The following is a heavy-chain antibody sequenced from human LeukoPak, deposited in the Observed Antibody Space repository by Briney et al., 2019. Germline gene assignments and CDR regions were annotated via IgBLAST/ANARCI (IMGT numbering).Heavy chain of an antibody. V-gene: IGHV3-23*01. Sequence: PGGSLRLSCAASGFTFSSYAMRWVRQARGKELEWVSAISGSGGSTYYADSVKGRFTISRDNSKNTLYLQMNSLRAEDTAVYYCGCSSNYYYYYMDVWGKGTTVTVSS. CDR2: ISGSGGST. CDR1: GFTFSSYA. J-gene: IGHJ6*03. CDR3: GCSSNYYYYYMDV. D-gene: IGHD2-2*01.